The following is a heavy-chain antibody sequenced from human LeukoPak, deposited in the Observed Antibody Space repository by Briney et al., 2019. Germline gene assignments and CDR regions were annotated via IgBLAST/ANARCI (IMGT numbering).Heavy chain of an antibody. V-gene: IGHV4-59*01. CDR2: IYNNEDI. J-gene: IGHJ4*02. CDR1: GDPISSYY. Sequence: SETLSLTCTVSGDPISSYYWSWIRQPPGKGLEWLGYIYNNEDISYNPSLKSRVTISLDTSKNQFSLKLRSVTAADTAVYYCARHRAYSSSSPFDYWGQGTLVTVSS. D-gene: IGHD6-6*01. CDR3: ARHRAYSSSSPFDY.